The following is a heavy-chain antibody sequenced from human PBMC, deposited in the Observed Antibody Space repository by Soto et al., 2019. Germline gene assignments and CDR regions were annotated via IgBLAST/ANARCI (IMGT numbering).Heavy chain of an antibody. CDR2: ISYAGNNK. V-gene: IGHV3-30*18. CDR3: AQSVYNWTDWFFDY. J-gene: IGHJ4*02. D-gene: IGHD1-1*01. Sequence: QVQLVESGGGVVQPGRSLRLSCAASGFTFSTYGMHWVRQAPGKGLEWVAVISYAGNNKYYADSVKGRFTISRDNSKNTLDLQMSRLRAEDAAVYYCAQSVYNWTDWFFDYWGQGTLVTVSS. CDR1: GFTFSTYG.